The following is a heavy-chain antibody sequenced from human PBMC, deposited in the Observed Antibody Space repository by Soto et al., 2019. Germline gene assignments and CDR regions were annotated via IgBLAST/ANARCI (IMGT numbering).Heavy chain of an antibody. Sequence: QVQLQESGPGLVKPSETLSLTCTVSGGSISSYYWSWIRQPPGKGLEWIGYIYYSGSTNYNPSLNSRVTISVDTSKNQFPLKLSSVTAADTAVYYCAGGIAAAGRNYYYGMDVWGQGTTVTVSS. J-gene: IGHJ6*02. CDR3: AGGIAAAGRNYYYGMDV. D-gene: IGHD6-13*01. V-gene: IGHV4-59*01. CDR1: GGSISSYY. CDR2: IYYSGST.